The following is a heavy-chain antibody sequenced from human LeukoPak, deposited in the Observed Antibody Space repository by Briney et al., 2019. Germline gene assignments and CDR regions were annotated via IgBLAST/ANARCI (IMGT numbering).Heavy chain of an antibody. CDR2: INTNTGNP. V-gene: IGHV7-4-1*02. CDR3: AKGRTEGGTLALDY. D-gene: IGHD6-19*01. Sequence: ASVKVSCKASGYTFTSYAMNWVRQAPGQGLEWMGWINTNTGNPTYAQGFTGRFVFSLDTSVSTAYLQISSLQAEDTAVYYCAKGRTEGGTLALDYWGQGTLVTVSS. J-gene: IGHJ4*02. CDR1: GYTFTSYA.